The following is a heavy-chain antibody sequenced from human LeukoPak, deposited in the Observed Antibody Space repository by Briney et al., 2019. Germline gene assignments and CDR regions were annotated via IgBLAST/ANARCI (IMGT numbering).Heavy chain of an antibody. V-gene: IGHV4-31*03. CDR1: GGSISSGGYY. J-gene: IGHJ4*02. CDR3: ARAPLIINYGSGLIDY. D-gene: IGHD3-10*01. Sequence: SQTLSLTCTVSGGSISSGGYYWSWIRQHPGKGLEWIGYIYYSGSTYYNPSLKSRVTISVDTSKNQLSLKLSSVTAADTAVYYCARAPLIINYGSGLIDYWGQGTLVTVSS. CDR2: IYYSGST.